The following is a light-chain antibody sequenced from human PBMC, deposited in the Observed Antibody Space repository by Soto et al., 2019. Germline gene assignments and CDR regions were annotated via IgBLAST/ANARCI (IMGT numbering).Light chain of an antibody. CDR1: SSDVGGYNY. V-gene: IGLV2-14*03. J-gene: IGLJ1*01. CDR2: EVS. Sequence: QSALTQSASVSGSPGQSITISCTGTSSDVGGYNYVSWYQQHPGKGPKLMIYEVSNRPSGVSNRFSGSKSGNTATLTISGLQAEDEADYYCSSYTSTTTRVFGTGTKVTVL. CDR3: SSYTSTTTRV.